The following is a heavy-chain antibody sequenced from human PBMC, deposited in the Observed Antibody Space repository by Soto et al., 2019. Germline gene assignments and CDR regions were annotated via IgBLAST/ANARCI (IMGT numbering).Heavy chain of an antibody. V-gene: IGHV4-59*01. Sequence: QVQLQESGPGLVKPSETLSLTCTVSGGSISSYYWSWIRQPPGKGLEWIGFIFYSGSTSYNPSLKSRVTISIDTSEYQFSLKLNSVTAADTAVHYCVSMIGDPVLSFDSWGQGTLVAVSS. CDR2: IFYSGST. J-gene: IGHJ5*01. D-gene: IGHD3-10*02. CDR1: GGSISSYY. CDR3: VSMIGDPVLSFDS.